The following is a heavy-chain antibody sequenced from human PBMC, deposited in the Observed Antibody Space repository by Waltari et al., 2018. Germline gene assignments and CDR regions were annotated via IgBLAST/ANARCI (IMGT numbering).Heavy chain of an antibody. V-gene: IGHV1-2*02. J-gene: IGHJ4*02. Sequence: QVQLVQSGAAVTNPGASVKVSCKASGYTFSDYFINWVRQAPGQGLEWMGWINPNSGVTKYAQSFQGRVTMTRDTSINTVYMELSILRSDDTALYYCAAVIRPGRTLPWGYWGQGTLVTVSS. CDR2: INPNSGVT. CDR1: GYTFSDYF. CDR3: AAVIRPGRTLPWGY. D-gene: IGHD7-27*01.